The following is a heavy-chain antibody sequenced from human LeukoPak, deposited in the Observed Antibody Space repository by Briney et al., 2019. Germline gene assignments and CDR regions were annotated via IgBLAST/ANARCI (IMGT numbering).Heavy chain of an antibody. Sequence: ASVKVSCKASGYTFTAYYIHWVRQAPGQGLEWMGWINPNSGDTNYAQKFQGRVTMTRDTPISTAYLELSRLRSDDTAVYYCARDLRITIFGGLPWGQGTLVTVSS. D-gene: IGHD3-3*01. V-gene: IGHV1-2*02. CDR2: INPNSGDT. CDR3: ARDLRITIFGGLP. CDR1: GYTFTAYY. J-gene: IGHJ5*02.